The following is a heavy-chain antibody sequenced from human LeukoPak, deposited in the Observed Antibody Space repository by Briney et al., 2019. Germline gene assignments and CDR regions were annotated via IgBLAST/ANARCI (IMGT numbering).Heavy chain of an antibody. D-gene: IGHD1-26*01. CDR3: ARAGNLVGATKWFDY. J-gene: IGHJ4*02. Sequence: ASVKVSCKASGYTFTSYDINWVRQATGQGLEWMGWMNPNSGNTGYAQKFQGRVTITRNTSISTAYMELSSLRSEDTAVYYCARAGNLVGATKWFDYWGQGTLVIVSS. CDR1: GYTFTSYD. V-gene: IGHV1-8*03. CDR2: MNPNSGNT.